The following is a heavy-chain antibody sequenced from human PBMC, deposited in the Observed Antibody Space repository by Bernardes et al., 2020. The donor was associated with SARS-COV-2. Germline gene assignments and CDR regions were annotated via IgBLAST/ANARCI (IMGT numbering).Heavy chain of an antibody. CDR3: ATAPPFAPNWFDP. Sequence: SVKVSCKVSGYTLTELSMHWVRQAPGKGLEWMGGFDPEDGETIYAQKFQGRVTMTEDTSTDTAYMELSSLRSEDTAVYYCATAPPFAPNWFDPWGQGTLVTVSS. V-gene: IGHV1-24*01. CDR1: GYTLTELS. J-gene: IGHJ5*02. CDR2: FDPEDGET.